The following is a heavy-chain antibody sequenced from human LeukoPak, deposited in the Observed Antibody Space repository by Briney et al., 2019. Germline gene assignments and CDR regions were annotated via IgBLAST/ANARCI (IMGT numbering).Heavy chain of an antibody. V-gene: IGHV4-34*01. CDR1: GGSFSGYY. CDR2: INHSGST. Sequence: SGTLSLTCAVYGGSFSGYYWSWIRQPPGKGLEWIGEINHSGSTNYNPSLKSRVTISVDTSKNQFSLKLSSVTAADTAVYYCAREQAASADYWGQGTLVTVSS. J-gene: IGHJ4*02. D-gene: IGHD1/OR15-1a*01. CDR3: AREQAASADY.